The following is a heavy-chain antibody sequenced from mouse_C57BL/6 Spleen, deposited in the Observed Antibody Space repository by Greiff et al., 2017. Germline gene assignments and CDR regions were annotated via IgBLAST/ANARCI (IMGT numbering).Heavy chain of an antibody. D-gene: IGHD2-3*01. CDR1: GFTFSSYA. Sequence: EVQRVESGGGLVKPGGSLKLSCAASGFTFSSYAMSWVRQTPEKRLEWVATISDGGSYTYYPDNVKGRFTISRDNAKNNLYLQMSHLKSEDTAMYYCAKDSSYDGYSWYFDVWGTGTTVTVSS. V-gene: IGHV5-4*01. CDR3: AKDSSYDGYSWYFDV. CDR2: ISDGGSYT. J-gene: IGHJ1*03.